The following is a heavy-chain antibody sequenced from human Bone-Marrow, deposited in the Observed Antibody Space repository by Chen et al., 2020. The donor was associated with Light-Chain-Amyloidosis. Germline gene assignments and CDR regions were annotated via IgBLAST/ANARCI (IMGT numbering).Heavy chain of an antibody. Sequence: QVQLQESGPGLVKPSETLSLTCAVSGYSISRGYYWSWIRLPAGKGLEWIGRIYTSGNTNYSPSLKSRVTISVDTSKNQFSLKLNSVTAADTAVYYCAREGTAMGRGQFLNFFYYMDVWGKGTTVTVSS. CDR1: GYSISRGYY. V-gene: IGHV4-61*02. CDR3: AREGTAMGRGQFLNFFYYMDV. J-gene: IGHJ6*03. CDR2: IYTSGNT. D-gene: IGHD5-18*01.